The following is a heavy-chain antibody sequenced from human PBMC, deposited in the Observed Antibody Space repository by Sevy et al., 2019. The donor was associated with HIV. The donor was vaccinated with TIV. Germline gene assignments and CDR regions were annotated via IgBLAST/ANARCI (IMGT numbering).Heavy chain of an antibody. CDR1: GYTLTELS. V-gene: IGHV1-24*01. D-gene: IGHD3-22*01. CDR3: ATEKTKYYYDSSGSMTGGY. CDR2: FDPEDGET. J-gene: IGHJ4*02. Sequence: ASVKVSCKVSGYTLTELSMHWVRQAPGKGLEWMGGFDPEDGETIYAQKFQGRVTMTEGTSTDTAYMELSSLRSEDTAVYYCATEKTKYYYDSSGSMTGGYWGQGTLVTVSS.